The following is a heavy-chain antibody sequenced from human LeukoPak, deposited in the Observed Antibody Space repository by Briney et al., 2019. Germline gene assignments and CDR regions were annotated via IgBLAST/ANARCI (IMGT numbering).Heavy chain of an antibody. CDR1: GFTFSSHG. J-gene: IGHJ4*02. Sequence: PGGSLRLSCAASGFTFSSHGMHWVRQAPGKGLEWVAGIWYDGSNKYHTDSVKGRFTISRDDSKNTVYLQMNSLRAEDTAVYYCAKAYGVTKPYFDSWGQGTLVTVSS. CDR2: IWYDGSNK. D-gene: IGHD2-21*02. CDR3: AKAYGVTKPYFDS. V-gene: IGHV3-33*06.